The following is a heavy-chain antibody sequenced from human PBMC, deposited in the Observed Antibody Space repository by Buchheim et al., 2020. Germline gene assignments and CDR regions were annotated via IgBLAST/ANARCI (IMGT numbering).Heavy chain of an antibody. CDR2: MNPNSGNT. Sequence: QVQLVQSGAEVKKPGASVKVSCKASGYTFTSYDINWVRQATGQGLEWMGWMNPNSGNTGYAQKFQGRVTMTRNTSISTDYMELSSLRSEDTAVYYCASASNPLFYDFWSGYYTGCECWFDPWGQGTL. J-gene: IGHJ5*02. CDR3: ASASNPLFYDFWSGYYTGCECWFDP. CDR1: GYTFTSYD. D-gene: IGHD3-3*01. V-gene: IGHV1-8*01.